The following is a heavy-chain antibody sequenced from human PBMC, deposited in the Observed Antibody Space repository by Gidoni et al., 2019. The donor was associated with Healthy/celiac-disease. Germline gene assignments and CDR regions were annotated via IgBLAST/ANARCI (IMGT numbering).Heavy chain of an antibody. CDR1: GFTFSNAW. J-gene: IGHJ4*02. Sequence: EVQLVESGGGLVKPGGSLRLSCAASGFTFSNAWMSWVRQAPGKGLEWVGRIKSKTDGGTTDYAAPVKGRFTISRDDSKNTLYLQMNSLKTEDTAVYYCTTSKYSSSWYVSDYWGQGTLVTVSS. V-gene: IGHV3-15*01. CDR2: IKSKTDGGTT. CDR3: TTSKYSSSWYVSDY. D-gene: IGHD6-13*01.